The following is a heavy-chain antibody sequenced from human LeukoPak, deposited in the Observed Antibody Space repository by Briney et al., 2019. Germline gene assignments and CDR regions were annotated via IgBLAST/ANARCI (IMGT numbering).Heavy chain of an antibody. D-gene: IGHD1-26*01. CDR1: GGSISSYY. J-gene: IGHJ4*02. CDR2: IYYSGST. CDR3: ARTGSYLEFREYYFDF. Sequence: SETLSLTCTVSGGSISSYYWSWIRQPPGKGLEWIGYIYYSGSTNYNPSLKSRVTISVDTSKNQFSLKLSSVTAADTAVYYCARTGSYLEFREYYFDFWGQGTLVTVSS. V-gene: IGHV4-59*12.